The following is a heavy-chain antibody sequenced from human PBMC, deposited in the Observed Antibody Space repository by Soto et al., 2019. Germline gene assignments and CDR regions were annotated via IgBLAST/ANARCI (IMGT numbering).Heavy chain of an antibody. CDR1: GFTFISYS. D-gene: IGHD6-13*01. CDR3: ARVPNIYSSSWTTFDY. V-gene: IGHV3-21*01. CDR2: ISSSSSYI. Sequence: GGSLRLSCAASGFTFISYSMNWVRQAPGKGLEWVSSISSSSSYIYYADSVKGRFTISRDNAKNSLYLQMNSLRAEDTAVYYSARVPNIYSSSWTTFDYWGQGTLVTVSS. J-gene: IGHJ4*02.